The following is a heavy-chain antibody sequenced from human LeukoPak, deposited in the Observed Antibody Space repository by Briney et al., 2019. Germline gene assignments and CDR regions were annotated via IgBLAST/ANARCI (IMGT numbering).Heavy chain of an antibody. CDR1: GFTFSSYT. J-gene: IGHJ4*02. D-gene: IGHD3-3*01. CDR3: ARETTTIFGVVPYYFDY. CDR2: TSSSSSYK. V-gene: IGHV3-21*01. Sequence: GGSLRLSCAASGFTFSSYTMNWVRQAPGRGLEWVSSTSSSSSYKYCADSVKGRFTISRDNAKNSLYLQMNSLRAEDTAVYYCARETTTIFGVVPYYFDYWGQGTLVTVSS.